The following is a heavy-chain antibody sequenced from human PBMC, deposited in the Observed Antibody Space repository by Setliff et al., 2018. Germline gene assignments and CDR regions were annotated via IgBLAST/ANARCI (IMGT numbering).Heavy chain of an antibody. CDR2: IWDDGGNK. CDR1: GFTFSSYR. CDR3: ASSFTRHMGAADY. V-gene: IGHV3-33*08. J-gene: IGHJ4*02. D-gene: IGHD2-21*01. Sequence: GGSLRLSCAASGFTFSSYRMHWVRQAPGKGLEWVAVIWDDGGNKYHADSVKGRFTISRDNSKNTLYLQMNSLRAEDTAVYYCASSFTRHMGAADYWGQGTPVTVSS.